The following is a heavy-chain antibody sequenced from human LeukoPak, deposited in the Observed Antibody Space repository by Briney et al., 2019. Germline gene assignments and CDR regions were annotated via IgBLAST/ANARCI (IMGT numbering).Heavy chain of an antibody. CDR2: INHSGST. V-gene: IGHV4-34*01. D-gene: IGHD3-3*01. CDR3: ARRTHEYDY. Sequence: ETSETLSLTCAVYGGSFSGYYWSWIRQPPGEGLEWIGEINHSGSTNYNPSLKSRVTISVDTSKNQFSLKLSSVTAADTAVYYCARRTHEYDYWGQGTLVTVSS. J-gene: IGHJ4*02. CDR1: GGSFSGYY.